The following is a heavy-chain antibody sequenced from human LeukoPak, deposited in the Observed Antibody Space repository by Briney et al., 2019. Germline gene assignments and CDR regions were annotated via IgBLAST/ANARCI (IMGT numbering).Heavy chain of an antibody. CDR1: GFSVTNNY. CDR3: ASSVTIPFDY. V-gene: IGHV3-53*01. D-gene: IGHD3-3*01. CDR2: FYVGGAT. Sequence: PGGSLRLSCAVSGFSVTNNYMSWVRQAPGKGLEWVSVFYVGGATYYADSVKGRFTISRDNSKNTLYLQMNSLRAEDTAVYYCASSVTIPFDYSGQGTLVTVSS. J-gene: IGHJ4*02.